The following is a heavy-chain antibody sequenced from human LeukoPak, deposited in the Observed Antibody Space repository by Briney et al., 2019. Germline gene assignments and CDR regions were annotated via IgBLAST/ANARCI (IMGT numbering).Heavy chain of an antibody. Sequence: SQTLSLTCTVSGGSISSGSYYWSWIRQPAGKGLEWIGRIYTSGSTNYNPSLKSRVTIPVDTSKNQFSLKLSSVTAADTAVYYCARDYYDSSGLNWFDPWGQGTLVTVSS. J-gene: IGHJ5*02. V-gene: IGHV4-61*02. D-gene: IGHD3-22*01. CDR2: IYTSGST. CDR3: ARDYYDSSGLNWFDP. CDR1: GGSISSGSYY.